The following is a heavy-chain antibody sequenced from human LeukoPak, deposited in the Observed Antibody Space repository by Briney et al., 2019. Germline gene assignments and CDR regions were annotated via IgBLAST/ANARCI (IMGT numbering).Heavy chain of an antibody. D-gene: IGHD3-22*01. J-gene: IGHJ4*02. Sequence: PGGSLRLSCAASGFTVSSNFMSGVRQAPGKGLEWVSVIYSGGSTYYADSVTGRFTISRDNSKNTLYLQMKSLRTDDTAVYYCARGYSDSSGYYSLGYWGQGTLVTVSS. CDR1: GFTVSSNF. CDR3: ARGYSDSSGYYSLGY. V-gene: IGHV3-66*01. CDR2: IYSGGST.